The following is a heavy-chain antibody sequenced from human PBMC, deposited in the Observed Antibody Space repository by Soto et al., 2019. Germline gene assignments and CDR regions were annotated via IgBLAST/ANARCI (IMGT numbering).Heavy chain of an antibody. CDR2: IYWDDDK. J-gene: IGHJ5*02. Sequence: QITLKESGPTLVKPTQTLTLTCTFSGFSLSTSGVGVGWIRQPPGKALEWLALIYWDDDKRYSPSLKSRLTITKATSKNQVALTLTNMDPVDTATYYCAHRRGRNQFDPWGPGTLVTAS. CDR1: GFSLSTSGVG. CDR3: AHRRGRNQFDP. V-gene: IGHV2-5*02. D-gene: IGHD1-1*01.